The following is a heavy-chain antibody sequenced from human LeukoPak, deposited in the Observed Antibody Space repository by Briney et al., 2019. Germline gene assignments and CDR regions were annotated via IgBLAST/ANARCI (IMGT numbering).Heavy chain of an antibody. D-gene: IGHD1-26*01. CDR1: GFTFSDYY. CDR3: ARDIPRVGATGH. J-gene: IGHJ4*02. CDR2: INSSGTIT. Sequence: GGSLRLSCAASGFTFSDYYMSWIRQAPGKGLEWVSYINSSGTITYYADSVKGRFTISRDNAKNSLYLQMNSLRAEDTAVYYCARDIPRVGATGHWGRGTLVIVSS. V-gene: IGHV3-11*01.